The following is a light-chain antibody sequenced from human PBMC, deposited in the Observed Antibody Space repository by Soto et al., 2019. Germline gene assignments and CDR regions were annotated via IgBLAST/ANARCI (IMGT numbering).Light chain of an antibody. V-gene: IGLV2-14*01. Sequence: QSVLTQPDSVSGSPGQSITIFCTGTSSDVGGYNYVSWYQQHPGKAPKLMIYEVSNRPSGVSNRFSGSKSGNTASLTISGLQAEDEADYYCSSYTSSSTLVVFGGGTKLTVL. CDR3: SSYTSSSTLVV. CDR1: SSDVGGYNY. CDR2: EVS. J-gene: IGLJ2*01.